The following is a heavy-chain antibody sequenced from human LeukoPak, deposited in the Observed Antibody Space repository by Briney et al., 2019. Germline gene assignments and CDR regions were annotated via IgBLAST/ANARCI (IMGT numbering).Heavy chain of an antibody. CDR2: ISYDGSNK. Sequence: GGSLRLSCPASGFTFSSYAMHWVRQAPGKGLEWVAVISYDGSNKYYAASVKGRFTISRDNSKNTLYLQMNSLRAEDTAVYYCARDGRYSSSWHQYCYYTDVWGKGTTVTVSS. V-gene: IGHV3-30-3*01. CDR3: ARDGRYSSSWHQYCYYTDV. J-gene: IGHJ6*03. CDR1: GFTFSSYA. D-gene: IGHD6-13*01.